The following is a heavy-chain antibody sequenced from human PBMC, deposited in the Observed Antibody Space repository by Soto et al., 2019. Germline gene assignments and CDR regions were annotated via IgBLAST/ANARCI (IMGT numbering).Heavy chain of an antibody. CDR1: GGSISSINW. D-gene: IGHD5-12*01. J-gene: IGHJ6*02. CDR3: ARGGGPDIAYGMDV. V-gene: IGHV4-4*02. Sequence: QVQLQESGPGLVKPSGTLSLTCAVSGGSISSINWWSWVRQPPGKGLKWIGEIYHSGSTTYNPSLKSRVTISVDKAKNQFSLKLKSVTAADRAIDYCARGGGPDIAYGMDVWGQGTTVIVSS. CDR2: IYHSGST.